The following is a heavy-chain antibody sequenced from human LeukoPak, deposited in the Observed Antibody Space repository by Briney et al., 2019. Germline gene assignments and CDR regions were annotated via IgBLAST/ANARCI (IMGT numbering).Heavy chain of an antibody. V-gene: IGHV3-74*01. CDR1: GFTFSSYW. CDR2: INSDGSST. CDR3: AELGITVIGGV. J-gene: IGHJ6*04. D-gene: IGHD3-10*02. Sequence: GGSLRLSCAASGFTFSSYWMHCVRDAPGEGLVWVLCINSDGSSTSYADSVRGRFTISRDNAKNTLYLQINSLRAEDTAVYYCAELGITVIGGVWGKGTTVTISS.